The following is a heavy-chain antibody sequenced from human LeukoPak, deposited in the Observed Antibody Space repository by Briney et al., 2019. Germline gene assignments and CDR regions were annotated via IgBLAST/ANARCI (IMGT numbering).Heavy chain of an antibody. CDR2: ISGNGGNT. D-gene: IGHD4-4*01. J-gene: IGHJ4*02. Sequence: GGSLRLSCAASGFTFSTYAMSWVRQAPGKGLGWVSGISGNGGNTYYADSVKGRFTISRDNFKNTLYLQMNSLRAEDTAVYYCAKARTTSGSYWGQGTLVTVSS. V-gene: IGHV3-23*01. CDR3: AKARTTSGSY. CDR1: GFTFSTYA.